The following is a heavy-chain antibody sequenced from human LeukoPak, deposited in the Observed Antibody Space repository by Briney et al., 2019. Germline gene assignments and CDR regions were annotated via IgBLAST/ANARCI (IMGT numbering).Heavy chain of an antibody. CDR3: AEGHSSAFDI. V-gene: IGHV3-21*01. CDR1: GFTFSSYS. J-gene: IGHJ3*02. Sequence: GGSLRLSCAASGFTFSSYSMNWVRQAPGKGLEWVSSISSSSSKRYYADSAKGRFTISRDNAKNSLYLQMNSLRAEDTAVYYCAEGHSSAFDIWGQGTMVTVS. CDR2: ISSSSSKR.